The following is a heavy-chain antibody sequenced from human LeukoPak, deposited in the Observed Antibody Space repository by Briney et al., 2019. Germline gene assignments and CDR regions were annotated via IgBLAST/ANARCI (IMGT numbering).Heavy chain of an antibody. CDR3: ATYRLLPPSFDY. CDR2: INQSETA. CDR1: GGSFSGYY. V-gene: IGHV4-34*01. D-gene: IGHD2-15*01. Sequence: SETLSLTCAVYGGSFSGYYWSWIRQSPGKGLEWIGEINQSETANYNPSLQSRVSISVDTSRNQLSLTLSSVTAADTAVYYCATYRLLPPSFDYWGQGILVTVSS. J-gene: IGHJ4*02.